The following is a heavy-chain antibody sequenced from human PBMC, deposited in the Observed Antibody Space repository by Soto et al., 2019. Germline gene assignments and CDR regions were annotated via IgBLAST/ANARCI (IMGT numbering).Heavy chain of an antibody. CDR1: GFTFNNYG. CDR2: IVGSGGST. CDR3: AREALYFFDRSGYFHY. V-gene: IGHV3-23*01. D-gene: IGHD3-22*01. Sequence: GSLRLSCAASGFTFNNYGMSWVRQAPGKGLEWVSAIVGSGGSTYYADSVKGRFTISRDNSKNTLYLQMSSLRAEDTAIYYCAREALYFFDRSGYFHYWGQGILVTV. J-gene: IGHJ4*02.